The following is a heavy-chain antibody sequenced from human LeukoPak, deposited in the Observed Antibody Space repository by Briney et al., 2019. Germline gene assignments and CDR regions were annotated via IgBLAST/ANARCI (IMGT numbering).Heavy chain of an antibody. Sequence: PSETLSLTCTVSGGSISSYYWSWIRQPPGKGLGWIGYIYYSGSTNYNPSLKSRVTISVDTSKNQFSLKLSSVTAADTAVYYCARGITIFGVVSYYYGMDVWGQGTTVTVPS. D-gene: IGHD3-3*01. CDR2: IYYSGST. CDR3: ARGITIFGVVSYYYGMDV. V-gene: IGHV4-59*01. J-gene: IGHJ6*02. CDR1: GGSISSYY.